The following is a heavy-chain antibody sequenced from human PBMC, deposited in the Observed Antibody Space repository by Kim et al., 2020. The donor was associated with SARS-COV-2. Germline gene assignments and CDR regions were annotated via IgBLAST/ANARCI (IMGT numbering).Heavy chain of an antibody. CDR2: IIPIFGTA. Sequence: SVKVSCKASGGTFSSYAISWVRQAPGQGLEWMGGIIPIFGTANYAQKFQGRVTITADESTSTAYMELSSLRSEDTAVYYCAASRSGYDFLSGYYYGMDVWGQGTTVTVSS. CDR1: GGTFSSYA. J-gene: IGHJ6*02. V-gene: IGHV1-69*13. D-gene: IGHD5-12*01. CDR3: AASRSGYDFLSGYYYGMDV.